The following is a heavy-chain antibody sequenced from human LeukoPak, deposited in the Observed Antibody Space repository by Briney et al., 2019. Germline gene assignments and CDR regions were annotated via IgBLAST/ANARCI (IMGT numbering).Heavy chain of an antibody. CDR2: ISAYNGNT. Sequence: ASVKVSCKASGYTFTSYGISWVRQAPGQGLEWMGLISAYNGNTNYAQKLQGRVTMTTDTSTSTAYMELRSLRSDDTAVYYCARAHEVIVGYYMDVWGKGTTVTVSS. J-gene: IGHJ6*03. D-gene: IGHD2-15*01. CDR3: ARAHEVIVGYYMDV. V-gene: IGHV1-18*01. CDR1: GYTFTSYG.